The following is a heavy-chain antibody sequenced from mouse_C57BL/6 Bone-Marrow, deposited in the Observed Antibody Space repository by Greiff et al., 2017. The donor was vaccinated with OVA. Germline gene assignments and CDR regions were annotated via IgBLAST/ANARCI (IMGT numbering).Heavy chain of an antibody. CDR1: GFTFSDYY. CDR2: ISNGGGST. Sequence: EVKLQESGGGLVQPGGSLKLSCAASGFTFSDYYMYWVRQTPEKRLEWVAYISNGGGSTYYPDTVKGRFTISRDNAKNTLYLQMSRLKSEDTAMYYCARQGLSGYFDVWGTGTTVTVSS. J-gene: IGHJ1*03. V-gene: IGHV5-12*01. CDR3: ARQGLSGYFDV.